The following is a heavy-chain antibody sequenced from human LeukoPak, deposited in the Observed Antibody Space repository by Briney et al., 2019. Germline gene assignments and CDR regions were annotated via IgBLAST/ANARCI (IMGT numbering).Heavy chain of an antibody. D-gene: IGHD3-10*01. CDR1: GYTFTSYY. CDR2: INPSGGST. CDR3: ARDANVLLWFGESAGWSDP. Sequence: ASVKVSCKASGYTFTSYYMHWVRQAPGQGLEWMGIINPSGGSTSYAQKFQGRVTMTRDTSTSTVYMELSSLRSEDTAVYYCARDANVLLWFGESAGWSDPWGQGTLVTVSS. V-gene: IGHV1-46*01. J-gene: IGHJ5*02.